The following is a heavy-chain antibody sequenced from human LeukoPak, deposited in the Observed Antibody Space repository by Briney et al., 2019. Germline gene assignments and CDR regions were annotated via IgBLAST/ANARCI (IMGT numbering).Heavy chain of an antibody. CDR2: IVVGSGNT. D-gene: IGHD3-10*01. J-gene: IGHJ6*03. Sequence: ASVKVSCKASGFTFTSSAVQWVRQARGQRLGWIGWIVVGSGNTNYAQKFQERVTITRDMSTSTTYMELSSLRSEDTAVYYCATTMADYYYYYMDVWGKGTTVTVSS. CDR1: GFTFTSSA. V-gene: IGHV1-58*01. CDR3: ATTMADYYYYYMDV.